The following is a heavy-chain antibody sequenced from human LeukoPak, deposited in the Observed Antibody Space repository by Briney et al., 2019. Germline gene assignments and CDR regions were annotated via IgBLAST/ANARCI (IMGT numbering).Heavy chain of an antibody. D-gene: IGHD3-22*01. CDR2: ISDSGDYT. CDR1: GFTFSSYA. Sequence: GGSLRLSCAASGFTFSSYAMHWVRQAPGKGLEWVSGISDSGDYTEYADSVKGRFTISRDNSKNTLYLQMSSLRAEDTAVYYCAKDRGRYYDSSGYYWGYYFDSWGQGSLVTVST. J-gene: IGHJ4*02. CDR3: AKDRGRYYDSSGYYWGYYFDS. V-gene: IGHV3-23*01.